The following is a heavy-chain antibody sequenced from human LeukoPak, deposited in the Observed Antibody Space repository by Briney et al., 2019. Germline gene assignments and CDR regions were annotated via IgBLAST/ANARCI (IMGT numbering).Heavy chain of an antibody. D-gene: IGHD3-22*01. V-gene: IGHV3-23*01. J-gene: IGHJ4*02. CDR1: GFTFSSYA. CDR3: ATMVTSPTYYYDSSGYEDY. Sequence: GGYLRLSCAASGFTFSSYAMSWVRQAPGKGLEWVSAISGSGGSTYYADSVKGRFTISRDNSKNTLYLQMNSLRAEDTAVYYCATMVTSPTYYYDSSGYEDYWGQGTLVTVSS. CDR2: ISGSGGST.